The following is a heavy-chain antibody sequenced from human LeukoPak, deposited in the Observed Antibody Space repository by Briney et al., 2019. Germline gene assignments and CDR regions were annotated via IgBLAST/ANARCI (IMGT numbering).Heavy chain of an antibody. CDR1: GGTFSSYA. CDR2: IIPILGIA. Sequence: ASVKVSCKASGGTFSSYAISWVRQAPGQGLEWMGRIIPILGIANYAQKFQGRVTITADKSTSTAYMELSSLRSEDTAVYYCARDGILTGYSLGFWDIWGQGTMVTVSS. D-gene: IGHD3-9*01. J-gene: IGHJ3*02. CDR3: ARDGILTGYSLGFWDI. V-gene: IGHV1-69*04.